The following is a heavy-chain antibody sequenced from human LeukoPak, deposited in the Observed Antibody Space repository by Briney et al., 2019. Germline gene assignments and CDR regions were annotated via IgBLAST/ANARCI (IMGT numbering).Heavy chain of an antibody. D-gene: IGHD1-26*01. Sequence: GSLRLSCAASGFSFSNYGMHWVRQAPGKGLEWVAVFWFDGSNSYYADSVKGRFTISRDESKNTLYLQMSSLRAEDTAVYYCAKDVGRGWDYFDSWGQGSLVTVSS. CDR2: FWFDGSNS. V-gene: IGHV3-33*03. CDR1: GFSFSNYG. CDR3: AKDVGRGWDYFDS. J-gene: IGHJ4*02.